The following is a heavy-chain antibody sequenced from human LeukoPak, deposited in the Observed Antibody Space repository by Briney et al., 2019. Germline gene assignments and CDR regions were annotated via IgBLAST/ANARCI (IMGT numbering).Heavy chain of an antibody. V-gene: IGHV3-43*02. J-gene: IGHJ4*02. CDR1: GFTFDDYA. Sequence: GGSLRLSCAASGFTFDDYAIHWVRQAPEKGLEWVSFISSDGGSTYYADSVKGRFTISRDNSKNSLYLQMNSLRTEDTALYYCAISDHYFAGWGQGALVTVSS. CDR3: AISDHYFAG. CDR2: ISSDGGST.